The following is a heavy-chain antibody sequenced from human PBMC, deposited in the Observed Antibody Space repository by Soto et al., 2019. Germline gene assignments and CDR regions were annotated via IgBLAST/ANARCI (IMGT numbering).Heavy chain of an antibody. CDR2: TSTNNDDR. J-gene: IGHJ4*02. V-gene: IGHV1-18*04. D-gene: IGHD6-6*01. CDR3: ARERYVASRHSHYDS. CDR1: GYRFSTYG. Sequence: EASVKVSCKASGYRFSTYGINWVRQAPGQGPEWLGWTSTNNDDRNYAQKFRGRVTFTTDTSTSTAYMELRSLISDDTAVYFCARERYVASRHSHYDSWGQGTQATVSS.